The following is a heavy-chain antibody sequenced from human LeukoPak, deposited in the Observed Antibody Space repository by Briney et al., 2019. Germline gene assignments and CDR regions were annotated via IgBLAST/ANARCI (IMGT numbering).Heavy chain of an antibody. J-gene: IGHJ4*02. CDR1: GFTFNSYS. V-gene: IGHV3-21*06. Sequence: GGSLRLSCVASGFTFNSYSMNWVRQSPGKGREWVSSISGNSEYIYYADSVKGRFTISRDNGQNSLYLQMNNLRAEDTAVYYCARREPQGCSGTSCFAGPVGHWGQGTLVTVSS. CDR2: ISGNSEYI. D-gene: IGHD2-2*01. CDR3: ARREPQGCSGTSCFAGPVGH.